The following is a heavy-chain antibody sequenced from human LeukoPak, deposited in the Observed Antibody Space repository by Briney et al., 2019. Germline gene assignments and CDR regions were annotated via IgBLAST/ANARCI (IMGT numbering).Heavy chain of an antibody. CDR3: ARVRGGNTRDLDY. Sequence: GGSLRLSCAASGFTFSSSWMYWVRQGPGKGLVWVSHISSDGSTTIYADSVKGRFTISRDNAKNTVFLQINSLRAEDTAVYYCARVRGGNTRDLDYWGQGTLVTVSS. CDR1: GFTFSSSW. D-gene: IGHD4-23*01. CDR2: ISSDGSTT. J-gene: IGHJ4*02. V-gene: IGHV3-74*01.